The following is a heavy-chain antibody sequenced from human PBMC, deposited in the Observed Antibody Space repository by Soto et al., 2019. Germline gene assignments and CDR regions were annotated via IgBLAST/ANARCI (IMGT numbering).Heavy chain of an antibody. CDR1: GFTFGDYA. J-gene: IGHJ6*02. CDR2: IRSKAYGGTT. CDR3: TRAKQWELPQTSGMDV. V-gene: IGHV3-49*03. D-gene: IGHD1-26*01. Sequence: PGGSLRLSCTAYGFTFGDYAMSWFRQAPGKGLEWVGFIRSKAYGGTTEYAASVKGRFTISRDDSKSIAYLQMNSLKTEDTAVYYCTRAKQWELPQTSGMDVWGQGTTVTVSS.